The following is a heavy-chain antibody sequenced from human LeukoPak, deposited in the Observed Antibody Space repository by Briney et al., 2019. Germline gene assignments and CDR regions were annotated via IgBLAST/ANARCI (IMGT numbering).Heavy chain of an antibody. CDR1: GGSFSGYY. J-gene: IGHJ5*02. CDR3: ARVRSRIVVVVAATAGWFDP. CDR2: INHSGST. D-gene: IGHD2-15*01. V-gene: IGHV4-34*01. Sequence: TSETLSLTCAVYGGSFSGYYWSWIRQPPGKGLEWIEEINHSGSTNYNPSLKSRVTISVDTSKNQFSLKLSSVTAADTAVYYCARVRSRIVVVVAATAGWFDPWGQGTLVTVSS.